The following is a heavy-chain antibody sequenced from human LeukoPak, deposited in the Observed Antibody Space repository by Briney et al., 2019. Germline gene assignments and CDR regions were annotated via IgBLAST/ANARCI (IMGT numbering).Heavy chain of an antibody. D-gene: IGHD3-3*01. CDR1: GGSISSYY. V-gene: IGHV4-59*12. J-gene: IGHJ4*02. CDR2: IYYSGST. Sequence: SETLSLTCTVSGGSISSYYWSWIRQPPGKGLEWIGYIYYSGSTYYNPSLKSRVTISVDTSKNQFSLKLTSVTAADTAVYFCARAGGFFSPFGYWGQGTLVTVSS. CDR3: ARAGGFFSPFGY.